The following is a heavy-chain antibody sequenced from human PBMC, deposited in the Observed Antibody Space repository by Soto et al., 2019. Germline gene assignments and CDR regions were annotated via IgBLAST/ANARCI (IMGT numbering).Heavy chain of an antibody. CDR3: ARDFVCSGGDCYSGYAY. J-gene: IGHJ4*02. CDR1: GGSISNYF. CDR2: IYNSGST. Sequence: QVQLQESGPGLVKPSETLSLTCTVSGGSISNYFWTWIRQPPGKGLEWIGYIYNSGSTIYNPSLKSRVTMSVDTSKNHFSLKLSSVTAADTAVYYCARDFVCSGGDCYSGYAYWGQGILVTVSS. V-gene: IGHV4-59*01. D-gene: IGHD2-21*02.